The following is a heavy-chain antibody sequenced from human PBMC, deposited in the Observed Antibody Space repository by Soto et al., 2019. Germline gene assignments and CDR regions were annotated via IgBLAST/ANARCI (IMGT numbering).Heavy chain of an antibody. CDR2: IYPGDHET. CDR3: ARSPRSSPYFDF. J-gene: IGHJ4*02. Sequence: PGASLKISCQCSGYTFSNFWIGWVRQLPGQGLEWMGIIYPGDHETRYSPSFLGKVTISAETSINTAYLQWSSLEASDSAFYFCARSPRSSPYFDFWGQGALVTVSS. V-gene: IGHV5-51*01. D-gene: IGHD6-13*01. CDR1: GYTFSNFW.